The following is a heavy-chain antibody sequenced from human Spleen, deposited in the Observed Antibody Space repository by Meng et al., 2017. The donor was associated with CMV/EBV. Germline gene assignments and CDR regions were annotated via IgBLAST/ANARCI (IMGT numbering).Heavy chain of an antibody. CDR1: GFTFSSYG. CDR3: AKVPDY. J-gene: IGHJ4*02. CDR2: IRYDGNNK. V-gene: IGHV3-30*02. Sequence: GESLKISCAASGFTFSSYGMHWVRQAPGKGLEWVAFIRYDGNNKYYADSVKGRFTISRDSSKNTLYLQMNSLRAEDTAVYYCAKVPDYWGQGTLVTFSS.